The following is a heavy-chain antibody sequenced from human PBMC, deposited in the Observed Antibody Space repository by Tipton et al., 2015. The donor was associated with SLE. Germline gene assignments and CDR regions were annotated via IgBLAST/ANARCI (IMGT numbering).Heavy chain of an antibody. Sequence: TLSLTCSVSGGSISTSSYYWAWIRQPPGKVLEWLGSVYYSGSTYYNPSLKSRVTISLDRSKNQFSLKVTSVMAADTAVYYCARHDTNYGRNWFDPWGQGTLVTVSS. CDR1: GGSISTSSYY. V-gene: IGHV4-39*07. J-gene: IGHJ5*02. D-gene: IGHD2-8*01. CDR2: VYYSGST. CDR3: ARHDTNYGRNWFDP.